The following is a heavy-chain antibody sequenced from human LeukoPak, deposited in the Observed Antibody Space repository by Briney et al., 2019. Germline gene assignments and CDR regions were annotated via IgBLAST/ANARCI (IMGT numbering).Heavy chain of an antibody. Sequence: SETLSLTCTVSGGSISSYYWSWIRQPPGKGLEWIGHIYYSGSTNYNPSLKSRLTISVDTSKNQFSLKLSSVTAADTAVYYCARGPNYCSSSSCPRDYYYYMDVWGEGTTVTVSS. V-gene: IGHV4-59*12. CDR3: ARGPNYCSSSSCPRDYYYYMDV. D-gene: IGHD2-2*01. CDR2: IYYSGST. CDR1: GGSISSYY. J-gene: IGHJ6*03.